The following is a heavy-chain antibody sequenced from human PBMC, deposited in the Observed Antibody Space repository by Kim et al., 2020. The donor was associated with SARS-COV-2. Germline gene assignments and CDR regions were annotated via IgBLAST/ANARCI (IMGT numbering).Heavy chain of an antibody. D-gene: IGHD3-16*01. V-gene: IGHV5-51*01. J-gene: IGHJ3*02. CDR3: ARPMITNRDAFDI. CDR1: GYSFTSYW. Sequence: GESLKISCKGSGYSFTSYWIGWVRQMPGKGLEWMGIIYPGDSDIRYSPSFQGHVTISADKSISTTYLQWSSLKASDTAMYYCARPMITNRDAFDIWGQGTMVAVSS. CDR2: IYPGDSDI.